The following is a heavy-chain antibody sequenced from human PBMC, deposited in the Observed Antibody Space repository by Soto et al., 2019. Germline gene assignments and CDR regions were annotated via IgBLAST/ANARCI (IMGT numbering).Heavy chain of an antibody. CDR1: GYTFTSYG. Sequence: QVQLVQSGAEVKKPGASVKVSCKASGYTFTSYGISWVRQAPGQGLEWMGWISAYNGNTNYAQKLQGRVTMTTDTPTSTAYMEPRSLRSDDTAVYYCARQQLVPYYYYGMDVWGQGTTVTVSS. V-gene: IGHV1-18*01. D-gene: IGHD6-13*01. CDR3: ARQQLVPYYYYGMDV. J-gene: IGHJ6*02. CDR2: ISAYNGNT.